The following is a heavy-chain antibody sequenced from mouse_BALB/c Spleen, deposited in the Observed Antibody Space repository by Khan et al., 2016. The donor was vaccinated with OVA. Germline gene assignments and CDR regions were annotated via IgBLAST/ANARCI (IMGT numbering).Heavy chain of an antibody. CDR1: GFTFSNCW. J-gene: IGHJ2*01. Sequence: EVQVEESGGGLVQPGGSVKLSCVASGFTFSNCWMNWVRQSPEKGLEWVADIRLKSDDYVTHYAESVKGRLTLSRAASKSSVYLQMNNLRAEDTGIYYCGIRQWGEGTTLTVSS. CDR2: IRLKSDDYVT. V-gene: IGHV6-6*02. D-gene: IGHD1-2*01. CDR3: GIRQ.